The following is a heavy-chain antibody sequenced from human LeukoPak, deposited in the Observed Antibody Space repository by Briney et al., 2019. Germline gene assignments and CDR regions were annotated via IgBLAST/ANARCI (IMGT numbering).Heavy chain of an antibody. CDR1: GFTFSSYA. V-gene: IGHV3-23*01. J-gene: IGHJ4*02. Sequence: GGSLILSCAASGFTFSSYAMSWVRQAPGKGLEWVSAISGSGGSTYYADSVKGRFTISRDNSKNTLYLQMNSLRAEDTAVYYCAKDLFHCSSTSCYAYYFDYWGQGTLVTVSS. D-gene: IGHD2-2*01. CDR2: ISGSGGST. CDR3: AKDLFHCSSTSCYAYYFDY.